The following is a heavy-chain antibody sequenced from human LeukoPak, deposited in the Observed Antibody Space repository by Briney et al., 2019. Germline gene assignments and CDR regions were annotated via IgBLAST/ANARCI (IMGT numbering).Heavy chain of an antibody. Sequence: PSETLSLTCTVSGGSISSYYWGWIRQPAGKGLEWIGRIYTSGSTNYNPSLKSRVTMSVDTSKNQFSLKLSSVTAADTAVYYCARVLKGGVVNALDIWGQGTMVTVSS. J-gene: IGHJ3*02. CDR2: IYTSGST. D-gene: IGHD3-3*01. CDR1: GGSISSYY. CDR3: ARVLKGGVVNALDI. V-gene: IGHV4-4*07.